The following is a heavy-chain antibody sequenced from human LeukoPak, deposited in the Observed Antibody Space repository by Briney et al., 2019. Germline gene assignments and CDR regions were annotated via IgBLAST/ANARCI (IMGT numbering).Heavy chain of an antibody. CDR1: GYSFTTYW. J-gene: IGHJ4*02. V-gene: IGHV5-51*01. Sequence: GESLKISCKGSGYSFTTYWIGWVRQMPGKGLEWMGIIYPGDSDTRYSPSFQGQVTISADKSISTAYLQWSSLKASDTAMYYCARLLLWFGEESPFDYWGQGTLVTVSS. D-gene: IGHD3-10*01. CDR3: ARLLLWFGEESPFDY. CDR2: IYPGDSDT.